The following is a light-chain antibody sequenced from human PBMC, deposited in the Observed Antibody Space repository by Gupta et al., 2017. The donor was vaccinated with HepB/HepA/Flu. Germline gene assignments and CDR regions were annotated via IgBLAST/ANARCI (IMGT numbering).Light chain of an antibody. CDR2: GKT. CDR1: SSNIGAGYD. Sequence: QSVLTQPPSVSGAPGQRVTISCTGSSSNIGAGYDVHWYQQLPGTAPKLLIYGKTNRPSGVPDRFAGSKAGTSASLALTGLQAEDEASYDGQSYDSSLSGCGFGGGT. CDR3: QSYDSSLSGCG. J-gene: IGLJ2*01. V-gene: IGLV1-40*01.